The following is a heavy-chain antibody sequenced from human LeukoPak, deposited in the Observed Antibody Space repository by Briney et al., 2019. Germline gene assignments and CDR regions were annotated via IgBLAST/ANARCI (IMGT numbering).Heavy chain of an antibody. J-gene: IGHJ4*02. V-gene: IGHV3-66*01. D-gene: IGHD2-21*02. Sequence: GGSLRLSCEASGFTVSATSMTGVRQAPGKGLEWLSVMYSVYTTSYVDSVKGRFNISRDNSKNTLYLQMNSLGAEDTAVYYCARGFCGGDRYSLWYYFDSWGQGTLVTVSS. CDR2: MYSVYTT. CDR3: ARGFCGGDRYSLWYYFDS. CDR1: GFTVSATS.